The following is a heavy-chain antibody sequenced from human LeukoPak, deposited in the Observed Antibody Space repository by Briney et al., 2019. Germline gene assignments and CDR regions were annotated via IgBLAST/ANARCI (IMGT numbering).Heavy chain of an antibody. Sequence: SETLSLTCAVYGGSFSGYYWSWIRRPPGKGLEWIGEINHSGSTNYNPSLKSRVTISVDTSKNQFSLKLSSVTAADTAVYHCARGHGEEDIVVVVAATLNYYYYGMDVWGQGTTVTVSS. V-gene: IGHV4-34*01. CDR2: INHSGST. J-gene: IGHJ6*02. CDR3: ARGHGEEDIVVVVAATLNYYYYGMDV. D-gene: IGHD2-15*01. CDR1: GGSFSGYY.